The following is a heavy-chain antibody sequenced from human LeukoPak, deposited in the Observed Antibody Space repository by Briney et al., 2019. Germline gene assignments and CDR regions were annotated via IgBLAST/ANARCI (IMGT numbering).Heavy chain of an antibody. CDR2: IRYDGSNK. CDR1: GFTFSSYG. D-gene: IGHD1-26*01. Sequence: GGSLRLSCAASGFTFSSYGMHWVRQAPGKGLEWVAFIRYDGSNKYYADSVKGRFTISRDNSKNTLYLQMDSLRAEDTAVYYCAKDQSGSYPDAFDIWGQGTMVTVSS. J-gene: IGHJ3*02. V-gene: IGHV3-30*02. CDR3: AKDQSGSYPDAFDI.